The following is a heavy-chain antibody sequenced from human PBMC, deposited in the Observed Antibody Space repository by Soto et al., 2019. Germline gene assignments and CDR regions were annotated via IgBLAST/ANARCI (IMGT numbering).Heavy chain of an antibody. J-gene: IGHJ4*02. Sequence: EVPLLESGGGLVQPGGSLRLSCTASGFTFSGYAMRWVRQSPGKELEWVAAITGDGHRTYYADSVEGRFTISRDNSKKTSFLQINSLRTEDTAIYHCAKRDYYDSATFSPLFESWGQGVLVTVSS. CDR1: GFTFSGYA. D-gene: IGHD3-22*01. CDR3: AKRDYYDSATFSPLFES. CDR2: ITGDGHRT. V-gene: IGHV3-23*01.